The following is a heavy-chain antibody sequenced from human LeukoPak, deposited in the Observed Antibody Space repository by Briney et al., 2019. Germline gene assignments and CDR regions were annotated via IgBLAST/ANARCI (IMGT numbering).Heavy chain of an antibody. CDR1: GYTFPSYD. CDR3: ERTDNPAPLGAFDI. J-gene: IGHJ3*02. CDR2: MNPNSGNT. Sequence: ASVKVSCKPSGYTFPSYDIHWVRQATGQGREWVRWMNPNSGNTGYAQKFQGRVTMTRNTSISTAYMELSSLRSEDTAVYYWERTDNPAPLGAFDIWGQGTMVTVSS. D-gene: IGHD5-24*01. V-gene: IGHV1-8*01.